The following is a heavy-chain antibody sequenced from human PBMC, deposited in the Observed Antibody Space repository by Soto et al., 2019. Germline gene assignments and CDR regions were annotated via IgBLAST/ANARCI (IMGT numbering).Heavy chain of an antibody. Sequence: QVQLQESGPGLVKPSETLSLTCTVSGGSISSYYWSWIRQPPGKGLEWIGYIYYSGSTNYNPSLKSRVTISVDTSKNQFSLKLSSVTAADTAVYYCAREIPSMAARPVGWFDPWGQGTLVTVSS. CDR3: AREIPSMAARPVGWFDP. CDR2: IYYSGST. J-gene: IGHJ5*02. V-gene: IGHV4-59*01. CDR1: GGSISSYY. D-gene: IGHD6-6*01.